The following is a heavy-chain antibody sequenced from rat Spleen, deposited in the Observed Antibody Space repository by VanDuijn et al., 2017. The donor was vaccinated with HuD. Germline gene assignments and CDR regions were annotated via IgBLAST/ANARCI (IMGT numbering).Heavy chain of an antibody. V-gene: IGHV5-58*01. CDR2: IDTDGSRT. J-gene: IGHJ4*01. Sequence: EVQLVETGGGLVQPGRSLKLSCVASGFTFNRYWMYWVRQAPGKGLEWVSSIDTDGSRTYYPDSVRGRFTISRDNAENTAYLQMNSLWSEDTATYYCARVGNTMGISLDAWGQGTSVTVSS. D-gene: IGHD1-9*01. CDR1: GFTFNRYW. CDR3: ARVGNTMGISLDA.